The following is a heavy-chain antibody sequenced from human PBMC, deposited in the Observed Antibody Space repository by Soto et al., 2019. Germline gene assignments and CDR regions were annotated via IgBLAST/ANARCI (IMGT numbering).Heavy chain of an antibody. CDR1: GGTFNNYV. J-gene: IGHJ4*02. CDR2: LIPIFGTA. D-gene: IGHD2-2*01. V-gene: IGHV1-69*06. CDR3: AGRCDSTSCLAHFDF. Sequence: QVQLVQSGAEVKKPGSSVKVSCKASGGTFNNYVINWVRQAPGPGLEWMGGLIPIFGTATYAQKFQGRVTSNAEKSMTTAYIELNSLTSEYTAVYYCAGRCDSTSCLAHFDFWGQGTLVTVSS.